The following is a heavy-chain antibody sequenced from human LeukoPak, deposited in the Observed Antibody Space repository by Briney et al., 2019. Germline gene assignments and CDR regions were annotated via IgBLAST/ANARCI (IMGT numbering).Heavy chain of an antibody. V-gene: IGHV1-69*06. Sequence: ASVKVSCKASGGTFSSYAISWVRQAPGQGLEWMGGIIPIFGTANYAQKFQGRVTITADKSTSTAYMELSSLRSEDTAVYYCARSHSSGWYRGYFDYLGREPWSPSPQ. CDR3: ARSHSSGWYRGYFDY. CDR1: GGTFSSYA. D-gene: IGHD6-19*01. J-gene: IGHJ4*02. CDR2: IIPIFGTA.